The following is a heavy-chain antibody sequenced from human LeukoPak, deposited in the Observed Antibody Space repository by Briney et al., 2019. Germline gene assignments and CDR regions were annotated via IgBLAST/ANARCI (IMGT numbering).Heavy chain of an antibody. J-gene: IGHJ6*02. D-gene: IGHD2-8*02. CDR2: IGANVGST. CDR3: TKSTDYWYYGMDV. CDR1: GFTFSTFA. V-gene: IGHV3-23*01. Sequence: GGSLRLSCVASGFTFSTFAMYWLRQAPGKGLEWVSAIGANVGSTSYADPVRGRFTISRDNSRNTLYLQMSSLRTDDTATYYCTKSTDYWYYGMDVWGQGTTVTVSS.